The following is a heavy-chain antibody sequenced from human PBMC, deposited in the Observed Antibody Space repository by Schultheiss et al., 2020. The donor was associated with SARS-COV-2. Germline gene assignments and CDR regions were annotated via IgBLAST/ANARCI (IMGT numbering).Heavy chain of an antibody. CDR1: GGTFSSYA. V-gene: IGHV1-69*05. Sequence: SVKVSCKASGGTFSSYAISWVRQAPGQGLEWMGGIIPIFGTANYAQKFQGRVTMTKDTTTSTAYMDLRSLKSDDTAVYYCARDHCSSAGCYENYYYGMDVWGQGTTVTVSS. CDR3: ARDHCSSAGCYENYYYGMDV. D-gene: IGHD2-2*01. CDR2: IIPIFGTA. J-gene: IGHJ6*02.